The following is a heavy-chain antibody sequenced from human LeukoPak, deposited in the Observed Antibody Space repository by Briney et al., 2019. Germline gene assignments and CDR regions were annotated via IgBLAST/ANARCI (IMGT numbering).Heavy chain of an antibody. CDR1: GGSIGSHY. Sequence: SETLSLTCTVSGGSIGSHYWNWIRQPPGKGLEWIGYVYYSGTTNYNPSLKSRVTISVDTSKNQFSLKLSSVTATDTAMYYCARQHYLGELSLPWFDPWGQGTLVTVSS. J-gene: IGHJ5*02. CDR2: VYYSGTT. CDR3: ARQHYLGELSLPWFDP. D-gene: IGHD3-16*02. V-gene: IGHV4-59*08.